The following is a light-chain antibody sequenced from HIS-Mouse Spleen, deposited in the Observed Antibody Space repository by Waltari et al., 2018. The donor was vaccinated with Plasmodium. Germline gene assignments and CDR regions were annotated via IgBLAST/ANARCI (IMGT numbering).Light chain of an antibody. CDR2: EGS. V-gene: IGLV2-23*01. CDR3: CSYAGSRV. J-gene: IGLJ2*01. CDR1: SSDGGSYNL. Sequence: SALTQPASVSGSPGQSIPIPCTGTSSDGGSYNLVSWYQQHPGKAPKLMIYEGSKRPSGVSNRFSGSKSGNTASLTISGLQAEDEADYYCCSYAGSRVFGGGTKLTVL.